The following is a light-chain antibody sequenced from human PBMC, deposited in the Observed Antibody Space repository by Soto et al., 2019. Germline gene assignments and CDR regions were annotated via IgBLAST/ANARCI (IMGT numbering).Light chain of an antibody. J-gene: IGKJ1*01. V-gene: IGKV1-8*01. Sequence: AIRMTQSPSSLSASTGDRVTITCRASQGISSYLAWYQQKPGKAPKLLIYAASTLQSGVPSRFSGSGSGTDFTLTFSSLQPEDSATYYCQQSYSTPRTFGQGTKVDI. CDR2: AAS. CDR1: QGISSY. CDR3: QQSYSTPRT.